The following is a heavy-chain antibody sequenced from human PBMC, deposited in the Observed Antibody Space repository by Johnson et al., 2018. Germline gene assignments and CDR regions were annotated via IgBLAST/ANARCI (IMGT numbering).Heavy chain of an antibody. Sequence: LVESGGGVVQPGGSLRLSCAASGYSFSNYDIHWVRQAPGKGLEWVAVISYDGSHKYYADSVTGRFTISRDNSKNTLYLQMDSLRTEDTAVYSCAKPGALPFPYFDYWGQGTLVTVSS. D-gene: IGHD2-15*01. J-gene: IGHJ4*02. V-gene: IGHV3-30*18. CDR1: GYSFSNYD. CDR2: ISYDGSHK. CDR3: AKPGALPFPYFDY.